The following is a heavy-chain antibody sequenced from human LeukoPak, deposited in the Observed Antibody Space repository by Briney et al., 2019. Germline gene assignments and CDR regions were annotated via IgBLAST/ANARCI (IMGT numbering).Heavy chain of an antibody. Sequence: PGGSLRLSCAASGFSFSDYYMSWIGQAPGKGLEWVSYISSSGTTIYYADSVKGRFTISRDNAKNSLYLQMNSLRAEDTAVYYCARDRGYGGYDSDYWGQGTLVTVSS. D-gene: IGHD5-12*01. CDR3: ARDRGYGGYDSDY. V-gene: IGHV3-11*01. CDR1: GFSFSDYY. J-gene: IGHJ4*02. CDR2: ISSSGTTI.